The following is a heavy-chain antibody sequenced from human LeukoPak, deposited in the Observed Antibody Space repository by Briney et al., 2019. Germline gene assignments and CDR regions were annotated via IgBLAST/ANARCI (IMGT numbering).Heavy chain of an antibody. D-gene: IGHD1-26*01. CDR1: GFTFRNYS. CDR3: ASLRFSAAYYADY. CDR2: ISYDGRNT. Sequence: GRSLRLSCAASGFTFRNYSRHWVRQAPGKGLERGAIISYDGRNTLYADSVKGRFTISRDNSKNTLFLQMNSLRAEDTAMYYCASLRFSAAYYADYWGQGTLVTVSS. J-gene: IGHJ4*02. V-gene: IGHV3-30*03.